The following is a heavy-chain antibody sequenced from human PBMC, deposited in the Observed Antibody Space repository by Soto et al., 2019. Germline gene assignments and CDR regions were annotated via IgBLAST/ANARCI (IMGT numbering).Heavy chain of an antibody. CDR1: GFTFSSYA. CDR2: ISGSGGST. CDR3: AKDLYYYDSSGYYPAEYFQH. Sequence: GGSLRLSCAASGFTFSSYAMSWVRQAPGKGLEWVSAISGSGGSTYYADSVKGRFTISRDNSKNTLYLQMNSLRAEDTAVYYCAKDLYYYDSSGYYPAEYFQHWGQGTLVTVSS. J-gene: IGHJ1*01. V-gene: IGHV3-23*01. D-gene: IGHD3-22*01.